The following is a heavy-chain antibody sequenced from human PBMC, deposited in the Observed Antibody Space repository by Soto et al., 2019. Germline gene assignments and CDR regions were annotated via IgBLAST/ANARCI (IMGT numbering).Heavy chain of an antibody. CDR1: GYRFTSYW. Sequence: GESRKISRKGSGYRFTSYWIGWVSHMPGKGLEWNAIIYPGDCGTRYSPSFQGQVTISADKSTSTAYLQWSSLKASDTAMYYCARLLYGEAYPDSVLDHGGQGTRVNVSS. CDR3: ARLLYGEAYPDSVLDH. J-gene: IGHJ4*02. V-gene: IGHV5-51*01. CDR2: IYPGDCGT. D-gene: IGHD3-10*02.